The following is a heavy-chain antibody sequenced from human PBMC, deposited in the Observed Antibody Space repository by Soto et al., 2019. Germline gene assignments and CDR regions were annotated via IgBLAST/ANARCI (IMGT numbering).Heavy chain of an antibody. Sequence: GGSLRLSCAASGFTFSSYAMSWVRQAPGKGLEWVSAISGSGGSTYYADSVKGRFTISRDNSKNTLYLQMSSLRAEDTAVYYCAKDLYDILTGYDLGGYFDYWGQGTLVTVSS. CDR2: ISGSGGST. D-gene: IGHD3-9*01. V-gene: IGHV3-23*01. J-gene: IGHJ4*02. CDR1: GFTFSSYA. CDR3: AKDLYDILTGYDLGGYFDY.